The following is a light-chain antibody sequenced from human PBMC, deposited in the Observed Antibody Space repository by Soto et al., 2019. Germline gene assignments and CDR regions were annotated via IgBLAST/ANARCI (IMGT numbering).Light chain of an antibody. J-gene: IGLJ2*01. V-gene: IGLV8-61*01. CDR2: STN. CDR1: SGSVSTSYY. Sequence: QTVVTQEPSFSVSPGRTVTLTCGLNSGSVSTSYYPSWYQQTPGQAPRTLIYSTNTRSSGVPDRFSGSILGNKAALTITGAQADDASDYYCVLYMGSGIGVFGGGTKVTVL. CDR3: VLYMGSGIGV.